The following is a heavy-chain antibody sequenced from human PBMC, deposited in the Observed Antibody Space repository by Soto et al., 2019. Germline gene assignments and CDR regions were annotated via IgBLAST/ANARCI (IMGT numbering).Heavy chain of an antibody. V-gene: IGHV3-30-3*01. Sequence: GGSLRLSCAASGFTFSSYAMHWVRQAPGKGLEWVAVISYDGSNKYYADSVKGRFTISRDNSKNTLYLQMNSLRAEDTAVYYCARDVAGTMDVWGQGTTVTVSS. J-gene: IGHJ6*02. D-gene: IGHD6-19*01. CDR1: GFTFSSYA. CDR3: ARDVAGTMDV. CDR2: ISYDGSNK.